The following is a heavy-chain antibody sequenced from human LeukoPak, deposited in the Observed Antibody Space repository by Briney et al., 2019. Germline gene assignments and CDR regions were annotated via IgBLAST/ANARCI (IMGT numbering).Heavy chain of an antibody. D-gene: IGHD3-3*01. CDR2: ISSSSSYI. V-gene: IGHV3-21*01. CDR1: GFTFSRYS. Sequence: GGSLRLSCVASGFTFSRYSMNWVRQAPGKGLEWVSSISSSSSYIYYADSVEGRFTISRDNAKNSLYLQMNSLRAEDTAVYYCARVPDDFWGGYFVDYWGQGTLVTVSS. CDR3: ARVPDDFWGGYFVDY. J-gene: IGHJ4*02.